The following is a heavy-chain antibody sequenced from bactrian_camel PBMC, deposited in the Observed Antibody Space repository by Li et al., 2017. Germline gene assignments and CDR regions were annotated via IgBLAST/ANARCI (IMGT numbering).Heavy chain of an antibody. Sequence: HVQLVESGGGSVQAGESLRLSCAASGYSDSSCSLAWYRQAPGKERELVSTFLTDNSSYYADSVAGRFTISQANSKNTLSLQMNDLKPEDTAMYYCVTDQGAWSVFDFAYWGQGTQVTVS. CDR2: FLTDNSS. CDR1: GYSDSSCS. D-gene: IGHD8*01. J-gene: IGHJ6*01. CDR3: VTDQGAWSVFDFAY. V-gene: IGHV3S55*01.